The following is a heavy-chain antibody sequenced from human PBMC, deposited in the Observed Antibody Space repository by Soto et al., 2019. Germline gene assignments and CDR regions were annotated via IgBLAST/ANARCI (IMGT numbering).Heavy chain of an antibody. V-gene: IGHV1-69*01. J-gene: IGHJ6*02. Sequence: QVQLVQSGAEVKKPGSSVKVSCKTSGVSFNNNGIGWVRQAPGHGLEWMGGVSPPFRTSNYARKLQGRILITADASTGTVHMELSSLTSEDTAQYYYARVLYYGSGSYSPYGMDVWGQGTTVTVSS. D-gene: IGHD3-10*01. CDR1: GVSFNNNG. CDR3: ARVLYYGSGSYSPYGMDV. CDR2: VSPPFRTS.